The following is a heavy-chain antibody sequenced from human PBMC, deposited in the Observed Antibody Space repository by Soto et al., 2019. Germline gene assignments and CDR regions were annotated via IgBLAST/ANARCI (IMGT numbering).Heavy chain of an antibody. CDR2: ISNTGST. D-gene: IGHD6-13*01. J-gene: IGHJ4*02. CDR1: GATISRGGYY. V-gene: IGHV4-31*03. Sequence: QVQLQESGPRLVKPSQTLSLTCTVSGATISRGGYYWSWIRQHPGKGLEWIGFISNTGSTYYNPARRRRVSTSVDASHNQFSLSLGSVTAADTAVYYCATHAYNSTWHRDYWGQGTLVTVSS. CDR3: ATHAYNSTWHRDY.